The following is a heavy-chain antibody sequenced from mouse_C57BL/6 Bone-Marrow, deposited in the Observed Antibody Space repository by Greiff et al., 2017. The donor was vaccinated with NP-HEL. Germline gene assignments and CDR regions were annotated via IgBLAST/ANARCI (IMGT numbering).Heavy chain of an antibody. CDR3: ARRRRYFDV. Sequence: QVQLQQPGAELVRPGTSVKLSCKASGYTFTSYWMHWVKQRPGQGLEWIGVIDPSASYPHYTQTFKGQAPLTVDPSSSTAYMQLSSMTSEDAAVYYCARRRRYFDVWGTGTTVTVSS. CDR2: IDPSASYP. J-gene: IGHJ1*03. V-gene: IGHV1-59*01. CDR1: GYTFTSYW.